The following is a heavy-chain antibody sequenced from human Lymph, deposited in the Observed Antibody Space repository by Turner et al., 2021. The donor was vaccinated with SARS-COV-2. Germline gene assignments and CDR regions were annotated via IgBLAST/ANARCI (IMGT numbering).Heavy chain of an antibody. CDR1: GGTFSSYA. V-gene: IGHV1-69*04. Sequence: QFQLFLSAAEVKKPGSSVKVSCKASGGTFSSYAINWVRQAPGQGLEWMGRIIPIIGIANYAQKIQGRVKITADKSTSTAYMELSSMRSEDTDVYYCARGRLDSFGGGYYSWFDPWGQGTLVNVSS. J-gene: IGHJ5*02. CDR3: ARGRLDSFGGGYYSWFDP. D-gene: IGHD3-16*01. CDR2: IIPIIGIA.